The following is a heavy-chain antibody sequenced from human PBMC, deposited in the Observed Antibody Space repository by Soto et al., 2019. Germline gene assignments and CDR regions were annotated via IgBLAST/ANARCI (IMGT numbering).Heavy chain of an antibody. J-gene: IGHJ4*02. D-gene: IGHD2-21*02. CDR1: GGSISSYY. CDR3: ARGVVVTAISGFFDY. CDR2: IYYSGST. Sequence: TSETLSLTCTVSGGSISSYYWSWIRQPPGKGLEWIGYIYYSGSTNYNPSLKSRVTISVDTSKNQFSLKLSSVTAADTAVYYCARGVVVTAISGFFDYWGQGTLVTVS. V-gene: IGHV4-59*01.